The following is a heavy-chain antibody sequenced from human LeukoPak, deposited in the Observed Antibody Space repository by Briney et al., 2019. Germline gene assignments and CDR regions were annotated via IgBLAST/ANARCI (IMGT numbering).Heavy chain of an antibody. V-gene: IGHV3-23*01. CDR3: AKGSYGVKDY. J-gene: IGHJ4*02. Sequence: SCKASGGTFSSYAMSWVRQAPGKGLEWVSAISGSGGSTYYADSVKGRFTISRDNSKNTLYLQMNSLRAEDTAVYYCAKGSYGVKDYWGQGTLVTVSS. CDR2: ISGSGGST. CDR1: GGTFSSYA. D-gene: IGHD4-17*01.